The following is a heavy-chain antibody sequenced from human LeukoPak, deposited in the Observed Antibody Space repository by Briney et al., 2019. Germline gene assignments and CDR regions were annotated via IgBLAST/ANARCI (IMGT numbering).Heavy chain of an antibody. CDR2: IYTSGST. Sequence: SETLSLTCTVSGGSISSYYWSWIRQPAGKGLEWIGRIYTSGSTNYNPSLKSRVTMSVDTSKNQFSLKLSSVTAADTAVYYCARIHEYSSWRNWFDPWGQGTLVTVSS. D-gene: IGHD6-6*01. CDR3: ARIHEYSSWRNWFDP. V-gene: IGHV4-4*07. J-gene: IGHJ5*02. CDR1: GGSISSYY.